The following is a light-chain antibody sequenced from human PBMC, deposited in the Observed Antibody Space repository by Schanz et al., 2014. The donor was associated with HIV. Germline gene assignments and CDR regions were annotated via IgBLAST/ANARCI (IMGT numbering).Light chain of an antibody. J-gene: IGKJ3*01. CDR3: QQRSNWPPRVT. V-gene: IGKV3-11*01. Sequence: EIVMTQSPATLSVSPGERATLSCRASQSVSSNLAWYQQKPGQAPRLLIYGASNRATGIPARFSGSGSGTDFTLTISSLEPEDFAVYYCQQRSNWPPRVTFGPGTKVDIK. CDR2: GAS. CDR1: QSVSSN.